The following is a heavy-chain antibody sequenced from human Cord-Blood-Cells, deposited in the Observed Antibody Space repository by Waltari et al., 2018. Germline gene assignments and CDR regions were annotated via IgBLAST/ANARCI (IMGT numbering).Heavy chain of an antibody. CDR1: VGTFSGDY. CDR2: INHSGST. CDR3: ARGLQLLWFGEFDY. D-gene: IGHD3-10*01. Sequence: QVQLQQRGAGLLKPSDTLSLSSAVDVGTFSGDYLSWIRQPPGKGLEWIGEINHSGSTNYNPSLKSRVTISVDTSKNQFSLKLSSVTAADTAVYYCARGLQLLWFGEFDYWGQGTLVTVSS. V-gene: IGHV4-34*01. J-gene: IGHJ4*02.